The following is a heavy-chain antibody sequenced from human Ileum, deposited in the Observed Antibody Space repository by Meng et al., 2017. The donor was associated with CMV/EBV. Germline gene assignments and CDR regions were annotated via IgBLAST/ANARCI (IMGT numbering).Heavy chain of an antibody. Sequence: SGAASGFTFSNYYMSWVRQAPGKGLEWVSHISGPGTTIYHADSVKGRFTISRDNAENSLYLQMNSLRAEDTAVYFCARVFEAGEDYWGQGTLVTVSS. J-gene: IGHJ4*02. CDR1: GFTFSNYY. V-gene: IGHV3-11*04. CDR3: ARVFEAGEDY. CDR2: ISGPGTTI. D-gene: IGHD7-27*01.